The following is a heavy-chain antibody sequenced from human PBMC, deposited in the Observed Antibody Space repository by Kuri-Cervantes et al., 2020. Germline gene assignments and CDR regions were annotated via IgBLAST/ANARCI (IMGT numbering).Heavy chain of an antibody. J-gene: IGHJ3*02. CDR1: GYSIGSAYY. CDR3: ARPPFNAFDI. V-gene: IGHV4-38-2*02. CDR2: IRHTGTT. Sequence: SETLSLTCSVSGYSIGSAYYGAWIRQTPGKGLEWIGSIRHTGTTNYNPSLKSRVIMSLDTSKNQFSLSLNSVTAADTAVYYCARPPFNAFDIWGQGTMVTVSS.